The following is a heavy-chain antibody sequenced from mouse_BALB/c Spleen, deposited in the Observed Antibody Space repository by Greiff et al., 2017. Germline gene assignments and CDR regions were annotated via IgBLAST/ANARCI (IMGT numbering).Heavy chain of an antibody. CDR3: ARSGYDGVYAMDY. CDR1: GFTFSSFG. Sequence: EVQRVESGGGLVQPGGSRKLSCAASGFTFSSFGMHWVRQAPEKGLEWVAYISSGSSTIYYADTVKGRFTISRDNPKNTLFLQMTSLRSEDTAMYYCARSGYDGVYAMDYWGQGTSVTVSS. J-gene: IGHJ4*01. CDR2: ISSGSSTI. D-gene: IGHD2-2*01. V-gene: IGHV5-17*02.